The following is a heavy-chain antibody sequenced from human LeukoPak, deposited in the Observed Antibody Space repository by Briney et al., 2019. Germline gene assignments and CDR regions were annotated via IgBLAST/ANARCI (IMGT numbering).Heavy chain of an antibody. D-gene: IGHD6-13*01. CDR1: GYTLTELS. CDR3: TAAGTGYYGMDV. V-gene: IGHV1-24*01. Sequence: ASVKVSCKVSGYTLTELSMHWVRQAPGKGLEWMRGFDPEDGETIYAQKFQGRVTMTEDTSTDTAYMELSSLRSEDTAVYYCTAAGTGYYGMDVWGKGTTVTVSS. J-gene: IGHJ6*04. CDR2: FDPEDGET.